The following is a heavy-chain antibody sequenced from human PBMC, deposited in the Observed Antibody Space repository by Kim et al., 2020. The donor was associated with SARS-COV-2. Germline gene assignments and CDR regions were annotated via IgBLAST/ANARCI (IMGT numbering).Heavy chain of an antibody. CDR2: ISYDGSNK. J-gene: IGHJ6*02. D-gene: IGHD6-19*01. CDR3: ARDLAKSSGCNYGMDV. CDR1: GFTFSSYA. Sequence: GGSLRLSCAASGFTFSSYAMHWVRQAPGKGLEWVAVISYDGSNKYYADSVKGRFTISRDNSKNTLYLQMNSLRAEDTAVYYCARDLAKSSGCNYGMDVWGQGTTVTVSS. V-gene: IGHV3-30*04.